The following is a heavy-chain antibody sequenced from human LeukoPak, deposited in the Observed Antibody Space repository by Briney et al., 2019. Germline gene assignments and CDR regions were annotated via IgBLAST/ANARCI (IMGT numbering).Heavy chain of an antibody. CDR2: IYHSGST. CDR3: ARDSTGIDAFDI. D-gene: IGHD1-1*01. J-gene: IGHJ3*02. CDR1: GGSISSGGYY. V-gene: IGHV4-30-2*01. Sequence: SQTLSLTCTDSGGSISSGGYYWSWIRQPPGKGLEWIGYIYHSGSTYYNPSLKSRVTISVDRSKNQFSLKLSSVTAADTAVYYCARDSTGIDAFDIWGQGTMVTVSS.